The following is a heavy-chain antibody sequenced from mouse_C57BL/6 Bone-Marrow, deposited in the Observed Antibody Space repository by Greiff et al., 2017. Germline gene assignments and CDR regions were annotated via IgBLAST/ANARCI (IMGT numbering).Heavy chain of an antibody. CDR1: GYTFTSYG. J-gene: IGHJ3*01. V-gene: IGHV1-81*01. CDR2: IYPRSGNT. Sequence: VMLVESGAELARPGASVKLSCKASGYTFTSYGISWVKQRTGQGLEWIGEIYPRSGNTYYNEKFKGKATLTADKSSSTAYMELRSLTSEDSAVYFCASYAWFAYWGQGTLVTVSA. CDR3: ASYAWFAY. D-gene: IGHD1-1*01.